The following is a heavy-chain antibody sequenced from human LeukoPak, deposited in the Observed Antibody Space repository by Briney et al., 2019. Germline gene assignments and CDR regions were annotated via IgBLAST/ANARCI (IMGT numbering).Heavy chain of an antibody. Sequence: GGSLRLSCAASGFTFSSYAMSWVRQAPGRGLEWVSIVYAGGSTYYADSVKGRFTVSRDNSKNTLYLQMHSLGAEDTAVYYCASQWELRCWGQGTLVTVSS. CDR1: GFTFSSYA. CDR2: VYAGGST. CDR3: ASQWELRC. J-gene: IGHJ4*02. D-gene: IGHD1-26*01. V-gene: IGHV3-53*01.